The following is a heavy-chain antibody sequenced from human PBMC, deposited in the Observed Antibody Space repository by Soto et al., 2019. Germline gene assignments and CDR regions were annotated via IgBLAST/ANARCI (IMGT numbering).Heavy chain of an antibody. D-gene: IGHD1-26*01. CDR1: GFTFSSYA. J-gene: IGHJ4*02. Sequence: EVQLLESGGGLVQPGGSLRLSCAASGFTFSSYAMRWVRQAPVKGLEWVSAISGSGGSTYYADSVKGRFTISRDNSKNTLYLQMNSLRAEDTPVYYCARRGSGSYNHYWGQGTRVTVSS. CDR3: ARRGSGSYNHY. CDR2: ISGSGGST. V-gene: IGHV3-23*01.